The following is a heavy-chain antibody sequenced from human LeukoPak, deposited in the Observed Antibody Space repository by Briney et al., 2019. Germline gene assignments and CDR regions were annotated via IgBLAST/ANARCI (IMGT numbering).Heavy chain of an antibody. J-gene: IGHJ1*01. CDR2: ISGSGGST. V-gene: IGHV3-23*01. Sequence: PGGSLRLSCAASGFTFSSYAMSWVRQAPGKGLEWVSAISGSGGSTYYADSVKGRFTISRDNSKNTLYLQMNSLRAEDTAVYYCAKDPGGYSSSWENFEYFQHWGQGTLVTVSS. CDR3: AKDPGGYSSSWENFEYFQH. CDR1: GFTFSSYA. D-gene: IGHD6-13*01.